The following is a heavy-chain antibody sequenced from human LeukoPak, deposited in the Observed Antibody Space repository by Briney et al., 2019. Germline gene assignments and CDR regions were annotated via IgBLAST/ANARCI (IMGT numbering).Heavy chain of an antibody. D-gene: IGHD2-21*01. Sequence: SGGSLRLSCADSGFLFRDFIDHSMVWVRQAPWKGLEWVSYISSSSHSISYADSVRGRFSISRHDAQRSLYLHLNSLRDEDPADYYCAREFSVVGNFDYWGQGTLVIVSS. CDR1: GFLFRDFIDHS. CDR3: AREFSVVGNFDY. CDR2: ISSSSHSI. J-gene: IGHJ4*02. V-gene: IGHV3-21*01.